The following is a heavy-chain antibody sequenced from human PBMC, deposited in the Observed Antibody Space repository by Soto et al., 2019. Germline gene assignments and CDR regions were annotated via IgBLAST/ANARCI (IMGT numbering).Heavy chain of an antibody. Sequence: QLQLQESDPGLVKPSETLSLTCTVSGGSISSSSSYWGWIRQPPGKGLEWIGYIYYSGSTNYNPSLNSLVTISVDTSMSQFSLKLKSVPAADTSVYYWARKLRGAATVTSVINWFDRGGQGDLVTVSS. D-gene: IGHD4-17*01. CDR1: GGSISSSSSY. V-gene: IGHV4-39*01. J-gene: IGHJ5*02. CDR3: ARKLRGAATVTSVINWFDR. CDR2: IYYSGST.